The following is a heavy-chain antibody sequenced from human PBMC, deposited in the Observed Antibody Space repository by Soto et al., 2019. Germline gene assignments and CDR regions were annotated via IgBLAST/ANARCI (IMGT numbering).Heavy chain of an antibody. Sequence: NPSETLSLTCAVYGGSFSGYYWSWIRQPPGKGLEWIGEINHSGSTNYNPSLKSRVAISVDTSKNQFSLKLSSVTAADTAVYYCARGPEVAYYYYYGMDVWGQGTTVTVSS. CDR3: ARGPEVAYYYYYGMDV. CDR1: GGSFSGYY. D-gene: IGHD5-12*01. V-gene: IGHV4-34*01. CDR2: INHSGST. J-gene: IGHJ6*02.